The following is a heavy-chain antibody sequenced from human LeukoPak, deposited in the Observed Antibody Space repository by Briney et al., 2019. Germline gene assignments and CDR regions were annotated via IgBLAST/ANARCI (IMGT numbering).Heavy chain of an antibody. CDR1: GYTFTSYD. CDR3: ARGYVVYYYYGMDV. CDR2: MNPNSGNT. D-gene: IGHD2-15*01. Sequence: ASVKVSSKASGYTFTSYDINWVRQATGQGLEWMGWMNPNSGNTGYAQKFQGRVTMTRNTSISTAYMELSSLRSEDTAVYYCARGYVVYYYYGMDVWGQGTTVTVSS. J-gene: IGHJ6*02. V-gene: IGHV1-8*01.